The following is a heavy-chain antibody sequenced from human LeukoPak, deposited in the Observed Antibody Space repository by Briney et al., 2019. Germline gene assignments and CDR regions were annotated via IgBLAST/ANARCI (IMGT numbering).Heavy chain of an antibody. J-gene: IGHJ1*01. V-gene: IGHV4-4*02. CDR3: ARDLSVVGAPG. CDR1: GGXISRNNC. CDR2: IYHSGRT. D-gene: IGHD2-15*01. Sequence: SGTLSLTCAVSGGXISRNNCWSWVRQPPGKGLEWIGEIYHSGRTSYNPSLKSRINISVEKSKNQFSLNLSSVTAADTAVYYCARDLSVVGAPGWGQGSLVTVSS.